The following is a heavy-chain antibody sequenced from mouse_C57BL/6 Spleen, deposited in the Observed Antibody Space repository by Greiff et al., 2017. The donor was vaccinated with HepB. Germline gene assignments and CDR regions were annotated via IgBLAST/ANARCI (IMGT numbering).Heavy chain of an antibody. CDR1: GYTFTSYW. D-gene: IGHD1-1*01. Sequence: QVQLQQPGAELVKPGASVKLSCKASGYTFTSYWMQWVKQRPGQGLEWIGEIDPSDSYTNYNQKFKGKATLTVDTSSSTAYMQLSSLTSEDSAVYDCARGITTVVAPDYWGQGTTLTVSS. J-gene: IGHJ2*01. CDR2: IDPSDSYT. V-gene: IGHV1-50*01. CDR3: ARGITTVVAPDY.